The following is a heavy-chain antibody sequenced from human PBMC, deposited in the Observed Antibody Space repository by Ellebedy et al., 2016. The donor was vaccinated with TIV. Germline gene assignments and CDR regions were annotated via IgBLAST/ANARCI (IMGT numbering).Heavy chain of an antibody. V-gene: IGHV3-30-3*01. J-gene: IGHJ6*02. CDR1: GFTFRDYV. CDR2: ISSAGNHK. CDR3: TRLMEVATVVYYYGMDV. Sequence: GESLKISCAASGFTFRDYVMHRVRQAPGRGLEWVAAISSAGNHKHYADAVQGRFTISRDNSKNTLYLQMNSLTSEDTAVYYCTRLMEVATVVYYYGMDVWGQGTTVTVSS. D-gene: IGHD5-24*01.